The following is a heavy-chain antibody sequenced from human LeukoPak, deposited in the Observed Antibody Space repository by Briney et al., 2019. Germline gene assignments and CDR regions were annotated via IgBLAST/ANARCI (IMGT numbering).Heavy chain of an antibody. CDR1: GGTFSSYA. CDR3: ARVETVVVMGDGYFDY. J-gene: IGHJ4*02. Sequence: SVKVSCKXSGGTFSSYAISWVRQAPGQGLEWMGGIIPIFGTANYAQKFQGRVTITTDESTSTAYMELSSLRSEDTAVYYCARVETVVVMGDGYFDYWGQGTLVTVSS. CDR2: IIPIFGTA. D-gene: IGHD3-22*01. V-gene: IGHV1-69*05.